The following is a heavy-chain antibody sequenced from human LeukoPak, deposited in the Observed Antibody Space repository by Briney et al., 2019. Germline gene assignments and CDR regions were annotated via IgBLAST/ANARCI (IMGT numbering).Heavy chain of an antibody. V-gene: IGHV7-4-1*02. CDR3: GRDPKLGIRGYTYGYIDY. J-gene: IGHJ4*02. CDR1: GYTFTGYY. CDR2: INTNTGNP. D-gene: IGHD5-18*01. Sequence: ASVKVSCKAPGYTFTGYYMHWVRQAPGQGLEWMGWINTNTGNPTYAQGFTGRYAFSLDTSVSTAYLQISGLQADDTAVYYCGRDPKLGIRGYTYGYIDYWGQGTLVTVSS.